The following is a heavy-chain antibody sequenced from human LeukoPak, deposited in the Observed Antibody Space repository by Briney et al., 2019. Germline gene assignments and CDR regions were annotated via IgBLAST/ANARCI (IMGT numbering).Heavy chain of an antibody. V-gene: IGHV3-30*18. CDR3: AKDPSLGEYSGGSCYPPDF. D-gene: IGHD2-15*01. CDR2: VSYDGSDE. CDR1: GFTFSSYG. J-gene: IGHJ4*02. Sequence: PGRSLRLSCAASGFTFSSYGMHWVRQAPGKGLEWVAVVSYDGSDEQYADSVKGRFTISRDNSKNTLYLQMNSLRVEDTAVYYCAKDPSLGEYSGGSCYPPDFWGQGTLVTVSS.